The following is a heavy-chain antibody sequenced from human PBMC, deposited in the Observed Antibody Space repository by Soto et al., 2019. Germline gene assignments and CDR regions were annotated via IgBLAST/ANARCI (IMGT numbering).Heavy chain of an antibody. Sequence: PGGSLRLSCAASGFTFSSYGMHWGRQAPGKGLERVAVISYDGSNKYYADSVKGRFTISRDNSKNTLYLQMNSLRAEDTAVYYCAKDRATVAGSGMDVWGQGTTVTVSS. V-gene: IGHV3-30*18. J-gene: IGHJ6*02. CDR1: GFTFSSYG. CDR3: AKDRATVAGSGMDV. D-gene: IGHD6-19*01. CDR2: ISYDGSNK.